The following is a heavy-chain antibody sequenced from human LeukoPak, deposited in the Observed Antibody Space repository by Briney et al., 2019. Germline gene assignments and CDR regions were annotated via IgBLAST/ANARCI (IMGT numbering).Heavy chain of an antibody. CDR3: ASSLVAPFSYGMDV. D-gene: IGHD2-2*01. CDR1: GYTFTSYD. J-gene: IGHJ6*02. Sequence: ASVKVSSKPSGYTFTSYDINWVRQATGQGLEWMGWMNPNSGNTGYAQKFQGRVTMTRNTSISTAYMELSSLRSEDTAVYYCASSLVAPFSYGMDVWGQGTTVTVSS. CDR2: MNPNSGNT. V-gene: IGHV1-8*01.